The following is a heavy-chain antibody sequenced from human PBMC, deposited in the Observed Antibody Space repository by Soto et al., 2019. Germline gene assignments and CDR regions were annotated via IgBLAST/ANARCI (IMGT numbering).Heavy chain of an antibody. CDR2: MSHSETT. CDR3: ARGYSRPDWFDS. D-gene: IGHD5-12*01. J-gene: IGHJ5*01. V-gene: IGHV4-31*03. Sequence: QVQLQESGPGLMKPSQTLSLTCTVSGGYISSAGSFWSWVRQLPGKGLEWIGYMSHSETTHYNSSLKIRVSISIDPSKNEFSVNLGSVTAADTAVYYCARGYSRPDWFDSWGPGTLVIVSS. CDR1: GGYISSAGSF.